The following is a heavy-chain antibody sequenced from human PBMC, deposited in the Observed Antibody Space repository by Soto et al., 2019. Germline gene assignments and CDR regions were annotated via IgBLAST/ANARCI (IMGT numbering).Heavy chain of an antibody. V-gene: IGHV4-31*03. CDR1: GGSISSGGYY. D-gene: IGHD3-22*01. Sequence: SETLFLTCTVSGGSISSGGYYWSWIRQHPGKGLEWIGYIYYSGSTYYNPSLKSRVTISVDTSKNQFSLKLSSVTAADTAVYYCARDSHYDSSGYSDYWGQGTLVTVSS. CDR2: IYYSGST. CDR3: ARDSHYDSSGYSDY. J-gene: IGHJ4*02.